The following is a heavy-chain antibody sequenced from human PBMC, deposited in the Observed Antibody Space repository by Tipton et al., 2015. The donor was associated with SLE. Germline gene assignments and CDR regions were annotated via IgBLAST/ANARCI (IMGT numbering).Heavy chain of an antibody. CDR1: GFTFSNYA. V-gene: IGHV3-30*14. CDR2: ISYDGSDQ. CDR3: VRATGSSYQRGYFGL. J-gene: IGHJ2*01. Sequence: SLRLSCTASGFTFSNYAMHWVRQAPGKGLEWVAVISYDGSDQYYADSLKGRITISRDNPRKTLYLQLNSLRAEDTAVYYCVRATGSSYQRGYFGLWGRGTPGTVSA. D-gene: IGHD6-13*01.